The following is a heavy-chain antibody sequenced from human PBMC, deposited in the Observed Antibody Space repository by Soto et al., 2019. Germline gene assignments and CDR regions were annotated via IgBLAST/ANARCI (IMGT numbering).Heavy chain of an antibody. J-gene: IGHJ6*02. V-gene: IGHV3-11*06. D-gene: IGHD2-21*02. CDR3: ARLGFCRGGACERIMEV. Sequence: GSLRLSCVASGFTFSDYYMTWIRQAPGKGLEWISYVTISGYTNYADSVKGRFTISRDNAKKSLYLQMNSLRAEDTAMYYCARLGFCRGGACERIMEVWGQGTTVTVSS. CDR2: VTISGYT. CDR1: GFTFSDYY.